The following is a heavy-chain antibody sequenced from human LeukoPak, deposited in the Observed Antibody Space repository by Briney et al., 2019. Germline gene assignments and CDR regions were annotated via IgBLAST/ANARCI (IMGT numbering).Heavy chain of an antibody. CDR2: ISGSGGST. CDR1: GFTFSSYA. J-gene: IGHJ3*02. CDR3: AKTPAGRQRLIHAFDI. D-gene: IGHD6-19*01. Sequence: GGSLRLSCAASGFTFSSYAMSWVRQAPGKGLEWVSAISGSGGSTYYADSVKGRFAISRDNSKNTLYLQMSSLRAEDTAVYYCAKTPAGRQRLIHAFDIWGQGTMVTVSS. V-gene: IGHV3-23*01.